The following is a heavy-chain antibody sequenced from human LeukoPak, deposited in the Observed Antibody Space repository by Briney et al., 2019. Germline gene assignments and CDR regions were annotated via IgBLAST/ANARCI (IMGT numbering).Heavy chain of an antibody. CDR3: AKGTWIGSRNYYEASRYFDY. D-gene: IGHD3-10*01. CDR1: GFIFSNYA. CDR2: ISGGGSNT. Sequence: GGSLRLSCAASGFIFSNYAMSWVRQAPGKGLEWVSVISGGGSNTYYADSVKGRFTTSRDNSKKTLYLQMNSLRAEDTAIYYCAKGTWIGSRNYYEASRYFDYWGQGTLVTVSS. J-gene: IGHJ4*02. V-gene: IGHV3-23*01.